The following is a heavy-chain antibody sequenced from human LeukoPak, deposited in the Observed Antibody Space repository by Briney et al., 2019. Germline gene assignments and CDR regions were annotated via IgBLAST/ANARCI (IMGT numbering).Heavy chain of an antibody. D-gene: IGHD2-2*01. CDR1: GGTFSSYA. V-gene: IGHV1-69*13. Sequence: ASVKVSCKASGGTFSSYAISWVRQAPGQGLEWMGGIIPIFGTANYAQKFQGRVTITADESTSTAYMELSRLRSEDTAVYYCAISPQYCSTITCYHWSDPWGQGTLVTVSS. J-gene: IGHJ5*02. CDR2: IIPIFGTA. CDR3: AISPQYCSTITCYHWSDP.